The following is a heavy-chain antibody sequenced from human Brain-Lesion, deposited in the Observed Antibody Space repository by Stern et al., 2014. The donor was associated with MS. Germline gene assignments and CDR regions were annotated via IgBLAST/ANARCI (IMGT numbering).Heavy chain of an antibody. Sequence: QVQLVQSGPGLVKPSETLSLTCTVAGGSVSSTSHAWAWIRQPPGKGLEWIGTIYSSGNTYYSPSLTSLLTISLDTSKNQFSLQLRFFTAADTAVYYCAGEEDIRYCSGGSCTGNWFDPWGQGTLVTVSS. CDR3: AGEEDIRYCSGGSCTGNWFDP. CDR1: GGSVSSTSHA. V-gene: IGHV4-39*01. J-gene: IGHJ5*02. D-gene: IGHD2-15*01. CDR2: IYSSGNT.